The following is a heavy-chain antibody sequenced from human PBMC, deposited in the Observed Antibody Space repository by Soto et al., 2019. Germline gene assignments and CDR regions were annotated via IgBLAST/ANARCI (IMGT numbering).Heavy chain of an antibody. J-gene: IGHJ4*02. Sequence: SETLSLTCTVSGGSISSVVHYWTWIRQPPGKGLEWIGSIYHTGSTYYSPSLRSRLTISVDTSKSQFSLRLNSVTAADTAVYYCARATGTLRSRNCDYWGQGTLVTVSS. D-gene: IGHD3-9*01. CDR2: IYHTGST. CDR1: GGSISSVVHY. CDR3: ARATGTLRSRNCDY. V-gene: IGHV4-31*03.